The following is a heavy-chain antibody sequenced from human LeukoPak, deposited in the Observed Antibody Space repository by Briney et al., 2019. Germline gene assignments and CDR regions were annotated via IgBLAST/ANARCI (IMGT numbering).Heavy chain of an antibody. CDR3: ASRDRGYYYGMDV. CDR1: GFTFSDYY. D-gene: IGHD3-10*01. Sequence: GGSLRLSCAASGFTFSDYYMSWIRQAPGKGLEWVSYISSSGSTIYYADSVKGRFTISRDNAKNTLYLQMNSLRAEDTAVYYCASRDRGYYYGMDVWGQGTTVTVSS. CDR2: ISSSGSTI. V-gene: IGHV3-11*04. J-gene: IGHJ6*02.